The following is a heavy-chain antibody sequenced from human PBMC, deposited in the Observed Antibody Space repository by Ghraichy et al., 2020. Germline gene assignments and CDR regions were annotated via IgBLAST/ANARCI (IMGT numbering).Heavy chain of an antibody. Sequence: GVLRLSCVASGLTVSSRYMSWVRQAPGMGLEWVSVLFSDGTSYYADSVKGRFTISRDSSKNTLFLQMNSLRADDTATYYCATDQLDHCGQGTLVTVSS. V-gene: IGHV3-53*01. CDR2: LFSDGTS. J-gene: IGHJ5*02. CDR1: GLTVSSRY. CDR3: ATDQLDH.